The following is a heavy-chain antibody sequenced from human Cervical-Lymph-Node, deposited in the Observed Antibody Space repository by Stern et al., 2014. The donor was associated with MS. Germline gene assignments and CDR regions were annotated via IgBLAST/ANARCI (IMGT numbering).Heavy chain of an antibody. D-gene: IGHD2-8*01. CDR3: VREDGDFDY. CDR1: GFTFSSHV. J-gene: IGHJ4*02. CDR2: IWHDENNS. V-gene: IGHV3-30-3*01. Sequence: VQLVESGGGVVQPGGSLRLSCAASGFTFSSHVMHWVRQAPGKGLGWVAVIWHDENNSAYADTVKGRFTISRDNSNNTLSLQMNSLRAEDTAVYYCVREDGDFDYWGQGTLVTVSS.